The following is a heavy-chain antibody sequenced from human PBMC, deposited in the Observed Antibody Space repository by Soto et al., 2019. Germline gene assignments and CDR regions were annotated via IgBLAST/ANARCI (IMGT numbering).Heavy chain of an antibody. D-gene: IGHD2-15*01. CDR1: GFTFSSYA. J-gene: IGHJ4*02. V-gene: IGHV3-23*01. CDR2: ISGSGGST. Sequence: GESLKISCAASGFTFSSYAMSWVRQAPGKGLEWVSAISGSGGSTYYADSVKGRFTISRDNSKNTLYLQMNSLRAEDTAVYYCAKDRCSGGSCYSFNDYFDYWGQGTLVTVSS. CDR3: AKDRCSGGSCYSFNDYFDY.